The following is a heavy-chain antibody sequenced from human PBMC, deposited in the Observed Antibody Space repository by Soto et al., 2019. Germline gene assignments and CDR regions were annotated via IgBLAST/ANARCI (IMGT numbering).Heavy chain of an antibody. V-gene: IGHV4-4*02. Sequence: QVQLQESGPGLVKPSGTLSLTCAVSGGSISSSNWWSWVRQTPGQGLEWIGEISHSGSTNYNPSLKSRVTISVDKSKTQFSLKLSSVSAADTAVYYCARERAFGESSPGYYYYGMDVWGQGTTVTVSS. J-gene: IGHJ6*02. CDR2: ISHSGST. CDR3: ARERAFGESSPGYYYYGMDV. D-gene: IGHD3-10*01. CDR1: GGSISSSNW.